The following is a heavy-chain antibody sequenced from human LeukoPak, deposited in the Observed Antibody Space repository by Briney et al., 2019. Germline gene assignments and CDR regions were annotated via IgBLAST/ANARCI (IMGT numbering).Heavy chain of an antibody. J-gene: IGHJ4*02. CDR3: ARGPCSSTSCYSDY. CDR1: GGTFSSYA. D-gene: IGHD2-2*01. V-gene: IGHV1-69*05. CDR2: IIPIFGTA. Sequence: ASVKVSCKASGGTFSSYAISWVRQAPGQGLEWMGRIIPIFGTANYAQKFQGRVTITTDESTSTAYMELSSLRSEDTAVYYCARGPCSSTSCYSDYWGQGTLVTVSS.